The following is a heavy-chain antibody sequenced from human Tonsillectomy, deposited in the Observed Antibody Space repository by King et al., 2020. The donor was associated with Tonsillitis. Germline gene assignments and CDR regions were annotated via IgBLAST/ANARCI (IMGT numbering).Heavy chain of an antibody. Sequence: QLVQSGAEVKKPGASVKVSCKASGYIFISYYIHWVRQAPGQGLEWMGIINPSGGSTNYAQKFQGRVTMTRDTSTSTVYMELSSLGSEDTAVYYCARGRCSSTSCYQSWFDPWGQGTLVTVSS. CDR2: INPSGGST. D-gene: IGHD2-2*01. CDR1: GYIFISYY. J-gene: IGHJ5*02. V-gene: IGHV1-46*01. CDR3: ARGRCSSTSCYQSWFDP.